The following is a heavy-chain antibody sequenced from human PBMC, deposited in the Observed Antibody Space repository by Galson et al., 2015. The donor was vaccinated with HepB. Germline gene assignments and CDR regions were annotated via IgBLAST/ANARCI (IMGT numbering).Heavy chain of an antibody. J-gene: IGHJ3*02. CDR3: VREGTYYYDSSGYRGALDI. D-gene: IGHD3-22*01. CDR2: SRKRGNSYIT. CDR1: GFTLSEHF. V-gene: IGHV3-72*01. Sequence: SLRLSCAASGFTLSEHFMDWVQQAPGQGPEWVGRSRKRGNSYITEYDASVKGRFTISRDDSKNSLYLLMNSLKTEDTAVYYCVREGTYYYDSSGYRGALDIWGQGTVVTVSS.